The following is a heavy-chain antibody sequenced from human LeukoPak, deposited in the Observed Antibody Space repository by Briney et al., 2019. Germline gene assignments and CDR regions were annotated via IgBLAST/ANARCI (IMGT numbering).Heavy chain of an antibody. CDR2: IYYSGST. CDR3: ARVPRINSYYYDSSGYRYYFDY. J-gene: IGHJ4*02. D-gene: IGHD3-22*01. Sequence: PSETLSLTCTVSGGSISSGGYYWSWIRQHPGKGLEWIGYIYYSGSTYYNPSLKSRVTISVDTSKNQFSLKLSSVTAADTAVYYCARVPRINSYYYDSSGYRYYFDYWGQGTLVTVSS. CDR1: GGSISSGGYY. V-gene: IGHV4-31*03.